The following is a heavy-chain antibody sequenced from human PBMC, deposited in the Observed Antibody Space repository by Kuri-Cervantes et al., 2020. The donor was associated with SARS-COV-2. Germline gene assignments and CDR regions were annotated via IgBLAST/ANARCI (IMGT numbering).Heavy chain of an antibody. Sequence: SETLSLTCTVSGGSISSHYWSWIRQPPGKGLDWIGYIYYNGNTNYNPSLKSRVIISINTSRNQFSLKLTSVTAADTAVYYCAREEGVYSSSWYWFDPWGQGTLVTVSS. J-gene: IGHJ5*02. CDR3: AREEGVYSSSWYWFDP. CDR2: IYYNGNT. CDR1: GGSISSHY. V-gene: IGHV4-59*11. D-gene: IGHD6-13*01.